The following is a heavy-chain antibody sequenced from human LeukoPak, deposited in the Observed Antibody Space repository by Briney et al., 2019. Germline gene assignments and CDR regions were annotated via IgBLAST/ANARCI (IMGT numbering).Heavy chain of an antibody. CDR3: AKDLSSGYCDAFDI. J-gene: IGHJ3*02. Sequence: GGSLRLSCAASGFTSSSYVMSWVRQAPGKGLEWVSASSGSGSITYYADSVKGRFTISRDNSNNTLYLQMNSLRAEDTAVYYCAKDLSSGYCDAFDIWGQGTMVTVSS. D-gene: IGHD3-22*01. CDR2: SSGSGSIT. V-gene: IGHV3-23*01. CDR1: GFTSSSYV.